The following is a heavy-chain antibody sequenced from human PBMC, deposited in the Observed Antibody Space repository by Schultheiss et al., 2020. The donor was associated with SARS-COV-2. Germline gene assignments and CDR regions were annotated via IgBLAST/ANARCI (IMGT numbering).Heavy chain of an antibody. J-gene: IGHJ5*02. D-gene: IGHD1-26*01. CDR2: IRYDGSNK. CDR3: ARVGYLHKLT. Sequence: GGSLRLSCAASGFTFSSYGMHWVRQAPGKGLEWVAFIRYDGSNKYYADSVKGRFTISRDNSKNTLYLQMNSLRAEDTAVYYCARVGYLHKLTWGQGTLVTVSS. CDR1: GFTFSSYG. V-gene: IGHV3-30*02.